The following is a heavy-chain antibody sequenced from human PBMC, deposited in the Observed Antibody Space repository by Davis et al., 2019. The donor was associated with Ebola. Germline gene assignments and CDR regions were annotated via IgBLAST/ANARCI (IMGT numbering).Heavy chain of an antibody. CDR2: IYSGGRT. CDR3: ARELGYREDY. J-gene: IGHJ4*02. CDR1: GFTVSSKY. V-gene: IGHV3-66*01. D-gene: IGHD5-24*01. Sequence: GESLKISCAASGFTVSSKYMSWVRQAPGKGLEWVSVIYSGGRTYYADSVKGRFTISRDHSKNTLYLQMNSLRAEDTAVYYCARELGYREDYWGQGIQVTVSS.